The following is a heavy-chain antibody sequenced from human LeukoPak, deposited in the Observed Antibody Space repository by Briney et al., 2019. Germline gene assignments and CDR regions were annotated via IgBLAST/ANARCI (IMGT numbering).Heavy chain of an antibody. CDR1: GFTVSTNY. D-gene: IGHD6-13*01. CDR2: IYSGGRT. J-gene: IGHJ4*02. Sequence: GGSLRLSCAASGFTVSTNYMSWARQAPGKGLEWVSVIYSGGRTYYADSVKGRFTISRDNSKNTLYLQMNSLRAEDTAVYYCARAPYTSSWYFDYWGQGTLVTVSS. CDR3: ARAPYTSSWYFDY. V-gene: IGHV3-66*01.